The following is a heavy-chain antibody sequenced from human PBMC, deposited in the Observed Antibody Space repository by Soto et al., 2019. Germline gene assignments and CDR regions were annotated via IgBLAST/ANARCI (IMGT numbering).Heavy chain of an antibody. J-gene: IGHJ6*02. V-gene: IGHV3-30*18. D-gene: IGHD3-10*01. Sequence: QVQLVESGGGVVQPGRSLRLSCAASGFTFSSYGMHWVRQAPGKGLEWVAVISYDGSNKYYADSVKGRFTISRDNSKNTLYLQMNRLRAEDTAVYYWAKGGITMVRGGMDVWGQGTTVTVSS. CDR1: GFTFSSYG. CDR3: AKGGITMVRGGMDV. CDR2: ISYDGSNK.